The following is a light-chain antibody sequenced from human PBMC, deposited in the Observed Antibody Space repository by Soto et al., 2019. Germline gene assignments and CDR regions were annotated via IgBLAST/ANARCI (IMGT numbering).Light chain of an antibody. CDR3: QTWGTGIQL. V-gene: IGLV4-69*01. Sequence: QLVLTQSPSASASLGASVKLTCTLSRGHSIYAIAWHQQQPEKGPRYLMKLNSDGSHSKGDGIPDRFSGSSSGAERYLTISSLQSEDEADYYCQTWGTGIQLFGGGTKLTVL. CDR2: LNSDGSH. J-gene: IGLJ2*01. CDR1: RGHSIYA.